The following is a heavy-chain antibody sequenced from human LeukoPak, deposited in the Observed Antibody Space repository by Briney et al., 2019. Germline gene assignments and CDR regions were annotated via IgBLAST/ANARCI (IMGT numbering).Heavy chain of an antibody. V-gene: IGHV5-51*01. CDR3: ATAPLSGSGGSYWYFDL. J-gene: IGHJ2*01. CDR2: IYPGDSDT. CDR1: GYSFTSYW. D-gene: IGHD2-15*01. Sequence: GESLKIFCKGSGYSFTSYWIGWVRQMPGKGLEWMGIIYPGDSDTRYSPSFQGQVTISADKSISTAYLQWSSLKASDTAMYYCATAPLSGSGGSYWYFDLWGRGTLVTVSS.